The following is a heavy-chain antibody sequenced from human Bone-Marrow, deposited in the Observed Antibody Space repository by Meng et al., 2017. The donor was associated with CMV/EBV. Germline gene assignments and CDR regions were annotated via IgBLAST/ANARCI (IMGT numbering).Heavy chain of an antibody. Sequence: STLSTLAMSWVRQGPGKGLEWVPTISGSGNSPYYADSVKGRFTISRDNSKNTLYLQMNSMRAEDTAVYYCATKSGPAGIAGAGLFDYWGQGTLVTVSS. CDR1: STLSTLA. V-gene: IGHV3-23*01. J-gene: IGHJ4*02. CDR3: ATKSGPAGIAGAGLFDY. CDR2: ISGSGNSP. D-gene: IGHD6-13*01.